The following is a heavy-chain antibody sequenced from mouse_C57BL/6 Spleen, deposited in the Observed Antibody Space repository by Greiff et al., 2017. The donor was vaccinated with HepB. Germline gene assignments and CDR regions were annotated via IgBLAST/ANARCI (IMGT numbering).Heavy chain of an antibody. CDR2: IDPYDSAN. D-gene: IGHD2-1*01. Sequence: QVQLQQPGPELVRPGSSVKLSCKASGYTFTSYWMHWVQQRPIQGLEWIGNIDPYDSANHYNQKFKDKATLHVDKSSSTAYMQLSSLTSEDSAVYYCARSGNYESYWYFDVWGTGTTVTVSS. V-gene: IGHV1-52*01. CDR3: ARSGNYESYWYFDV. J-gene: IGHJ1*03. CDR1: GYTFTSYW.